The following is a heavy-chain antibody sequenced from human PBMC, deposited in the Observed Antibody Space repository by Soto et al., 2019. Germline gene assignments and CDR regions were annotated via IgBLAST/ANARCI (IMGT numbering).Heavy chain of an antibody. CDR2: MNPNSGNT. D-gene: IGHD2-2*01. CDR3: ARAKGLRYQLTYNWFDP. CDR1: GYTFTSYD. J-gene: IGHJ5*02. V-gene: IGHV1-8*01. Sequence: QVQLVQSGAEVKKPGASVKVSCKASGYTFTSYDINWVRQATGQGLEWMGWMNPNSGNTGYAQKFQGRVTMTRNTSISTAYMELSSLRSEDTAVYYCARAKGLRYQLTYNWFDPWGQGTLVTVSS.